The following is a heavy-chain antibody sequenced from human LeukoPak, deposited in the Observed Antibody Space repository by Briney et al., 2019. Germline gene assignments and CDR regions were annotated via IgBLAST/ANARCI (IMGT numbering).Heavy chain of an antibody. J-gene: IGHJ4*02. CDR3: ARGGYYDILTPNNH. CDR2: IYSGGST. D-gene: IGHD3-9*01. CDR1: GFTVSSNY. V-gene: IGHV3-53*01. Sequence: GGSLRLSCAASGFTVSSNYMSWVRQAPGKGLEWVSVIYSGGSTYYADSVKGRFTISRDNSKNTLYLQMNSLRAEDTAVYYCARGGYYDILTPNNHWGQGTLVTVSS.